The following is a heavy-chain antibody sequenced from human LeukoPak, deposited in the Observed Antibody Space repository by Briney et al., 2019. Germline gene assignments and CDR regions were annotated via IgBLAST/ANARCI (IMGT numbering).Heavy chain of an antibody. CDR1: GFTFSSYG. V-gene: IGHV3-33*01. Sequence: QSGRSLRLSCAASGFTFSSYGMHWVRQAPGKGLEWVAVIWYDGSKKYYADSVKGRFTISRDISKSTLYLQMNSLRAEDMAVYYCARDVFYGMDVWGQGSTVAVSS. CDR3: ARDVFYGMDV. CDR2: IWYDGSKK. D-gene: IGHD2-8*01. J-gene: IGHJ6*02.